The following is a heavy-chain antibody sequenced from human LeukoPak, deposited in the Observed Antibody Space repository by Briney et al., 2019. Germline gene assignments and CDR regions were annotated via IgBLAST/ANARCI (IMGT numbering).Heavy chain of an antibody. CDR3: ARVGSWYYFDY. J-gene: IGHJ4*02. CDR1: GGSISSDY. V-gene: IGHV4-59*01. D-gene: IGHD6-19*01. CDR2: IDYSGNT. Sequence: PSETLSLTCTVSGGSISSDYWSWIRQPPGKGLEWIAYIDYSGNTNYSPSLKSRVTISVDTSRNQFSLKLSSVTAADTAVYYCARVGSWYYFDYWGQGTPVTVSS.